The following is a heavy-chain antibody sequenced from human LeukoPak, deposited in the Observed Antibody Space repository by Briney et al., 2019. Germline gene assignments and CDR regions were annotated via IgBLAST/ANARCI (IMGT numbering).Heavy chain of an antibody. CDR3: ARDAYYYDSSGYYLYYFDY. V-gene: IGHV3-7*01. CDR2: IKQDGSEK. CDR1: GFTFSSYW. J-gene: IGHJ4*02. Sequence: GGSLRLSCAASGFTFSSYWMSWVREAPGKGLEWVANIKQDGSEKYYMDSVKGRFTISRDNAKNSLYLQMNSLRAEDTAVYYCARDAYYYDSSGYYLYYFDYWGQGTPVTVSS. D-gene: IGHD3-22*01.